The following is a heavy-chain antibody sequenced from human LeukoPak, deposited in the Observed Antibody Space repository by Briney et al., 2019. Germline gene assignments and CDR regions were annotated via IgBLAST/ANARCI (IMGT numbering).Heavy chain of an antibody. CDR3: ARGLKGYSSGRYLVNWFDP. CDR1: GGSFSGYY. V-gene: IGHV4-34*01. D-gene: IGHD6-19*01. J-gene: IGHJ5*02. CDR2: INHSGSA. Sequence: SETLSLTCAVYGGSFSGYYWSWIRQPPGKGLEWIGEINHSGSANYNPSLKSRVTISVDTSKNQFSLKLSSVTAADTAVYYCARGLKGYSSGRYLVNWFDPWGQGTLVTVSS.